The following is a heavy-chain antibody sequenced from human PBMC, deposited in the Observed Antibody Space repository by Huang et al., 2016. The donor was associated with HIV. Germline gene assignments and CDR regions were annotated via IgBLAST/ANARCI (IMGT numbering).Heavy chain of an antibody. V-gene: IGHV1-46*01. J-gene: IGHJ5*02. CDR1: GYNFSGHY. CDR3: ARDSTNAAGSDWLDP. CDR2: VHTTGGNG. Sequence: QVQLVQSGAEVRRPGASVKISCKASGYNFSGHYIHWVRQAPGQGLEWMGAVHTTGGNGNYAQDFQGRIAMTRDTSTTTVYMELNRLRPEDTALYYCARDSTNAAGSDWLDPWGQGTLVTVSS. D-gene: IGHD6-13*01.